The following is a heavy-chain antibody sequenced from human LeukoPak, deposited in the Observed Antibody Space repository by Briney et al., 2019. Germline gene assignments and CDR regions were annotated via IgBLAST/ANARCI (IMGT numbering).Heavy chain of an antibody. V-gene: IGHV4-39*01. D-gene: IGHD5-18*01. Sequence: SETLSLTCAVSGGFVSATDYFWGWIRQTPGKGLEWIGSVSYRGTTYYNPSLQSRVTVSLETSKNQFSLRLSSVTATDSALYYCASSLSHTADDFWSQGILVTVSS. CDR2: VSYRGTT. J-gene: IGHJ4*02. CDR3: ASSLSHTADDF. CDR1: GGFVSATDYF.